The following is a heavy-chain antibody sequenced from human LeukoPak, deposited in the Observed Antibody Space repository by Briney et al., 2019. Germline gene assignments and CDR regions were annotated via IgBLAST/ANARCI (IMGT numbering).Heavy chain of an antibody. CDR1: GGSLNTGGNY. CDR3: ARDSSCSGGTCYDT. J-gene: IGHJ5*02. V-gene: IGHV4-61*08. D-gene: IGHD2-15*01. CDR2: IYYSGSA. Sequence: SETLSLTCSVSGGSLNTGGNYWSWIRQPPGKGLEWIAYIYYSGSANYNPSLKSRFTISIDTSKNQFSLKLTSVTAGDTAVYYCARDSSCSGGTCYDTWGQGTLVTVSS.